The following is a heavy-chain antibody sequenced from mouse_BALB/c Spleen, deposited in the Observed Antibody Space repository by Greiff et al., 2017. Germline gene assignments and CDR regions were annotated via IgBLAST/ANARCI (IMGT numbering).Heavy chain of an antibody. D-gene: IGHD1-1*01. CDR1: GYSITSDYA. CDR2: ISYSGST. Sequence: EVQLQESGPGLVKPSQSLSLTCTVTGYSITSDYAWNWIRQFPGNKLEWMGYISYSGSTSYNPSLKSRISITRDTSKNQFFLQLNSVTTEDTATYYCAITTGYAMDYWGQGTSVTVSS. V-gene: IGHV3-2*02. CDR3: AITTGYAMDY. J-gene: IGHJ4*01.